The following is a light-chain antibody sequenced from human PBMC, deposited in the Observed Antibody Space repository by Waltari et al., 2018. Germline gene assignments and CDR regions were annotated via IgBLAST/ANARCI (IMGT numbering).Light chain of an antibody. Sequence: QLVLTQSPSASASLGASVKLTCTLSSWHSSHAIPWPHQQPGKGPRYLMRLNRDGSHTKGDGIPDRFSGSSSGAERYLTISSLQSEDEADYYCQTWATGIRVFGGGTKLTVL. V-gene: IGLV4-69*01. CDR3: QTWATGIRV. CDR2: LNRDGSH. CDR1: SWHSSHA. J-gene: IGLJ2*01.